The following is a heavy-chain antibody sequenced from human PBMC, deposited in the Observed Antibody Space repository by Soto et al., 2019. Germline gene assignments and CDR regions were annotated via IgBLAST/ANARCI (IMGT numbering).Heavy chain of an antibody. Sequence: PGGSLRLSCAASGFTFSSYGMHWVRQAPGKGPEWVAVISYDGSNKYYADSVKGRFTISRDNSKNTLYLQMNSLRAEDTAVYYCAKGYYDSSGTNRFDPWGQGTLVTVSS. CDR1: GFTFSSYG. CDR2: ISYDGSNK. CDR3: AKGYYDSSGTNRFDP. D-gene: IGHD3-22*01. J-gene: IGHJ5*02. V-gene: IGHV3-30*18.